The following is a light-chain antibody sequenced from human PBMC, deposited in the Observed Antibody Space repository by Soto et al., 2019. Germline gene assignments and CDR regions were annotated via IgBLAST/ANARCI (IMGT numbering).Light chain of an antibody. CDR2: WAS. Sequence: DIVMTQSPDSLAVSLGETATINCKSSQSVLYSSNNKNYLAWYQQKPGQPPNLLIYWASTRESGVPDRFSGSGSATDFTLTISSLQAEDVAVYYCQQYYSTSWTFGQGTKLEIK. CDR1: QSVLYSSNNKNY. V-gene: IGKV4-1*01. J-gene: IGKJ2*02. CDR3: QQYYSTSWT.